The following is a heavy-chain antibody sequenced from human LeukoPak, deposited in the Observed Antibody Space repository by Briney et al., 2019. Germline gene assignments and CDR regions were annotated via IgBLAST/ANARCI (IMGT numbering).Heavy chain of an antibody. J-gene: IGHJ4*02. Sequence: SETLSLTCTVSGYSISSGYYWGWIRQPPGKGLEWIGSIYHSGSTYYNPSLKSRVTISVDTSKNQFSLKLSSVTAADTAVYYCASSFGTYYDYVWGSYRSTRPFDYWGQGTLVTVSS. CDR3: ASSFGTYYDYVWGSYRSTRPFDY. CDR1: GYSISSGYY. V-gene: IGHV4-38-2*02. D-gene: IGHD3-16*02. CDR2: IYHSGST.